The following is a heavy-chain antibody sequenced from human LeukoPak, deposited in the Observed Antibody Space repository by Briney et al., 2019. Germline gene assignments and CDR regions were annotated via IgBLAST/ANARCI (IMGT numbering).Heavy chain of an antibody. J-gene: IGHJ4*02. Sequence: PSETLSLTCAVYGGSFSGYYWSWIRQPPGKGLEWIGEINHSGSTNYNPSLKSRVTISVDTSKNQFSLKLSSVTAADTAVYYCARGVVRQRRYCSSTSCYELRFGYWGQGTLVTVSS. CDR2: INHSGST. CDR3: ARGVVRQRRYCSSTSCYELRFGY. V-gene: IGHV4-34*01. D-gene: IGHD2-2*01. CDR1: GGSFSGYY.